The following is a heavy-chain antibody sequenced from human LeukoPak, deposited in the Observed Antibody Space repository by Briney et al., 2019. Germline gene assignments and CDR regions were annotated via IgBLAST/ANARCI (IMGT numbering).Heavy chain of an antibody. V-gene: IGHV7-4-1*02. D-gene: IGHD2-15*01. CDR3: ARKSVAATPREIVYQYYSMDV. CDR2: INTNTGNP. J-gene: IGHJ6*03. Sequence: ASVKVSCKASGYTFTSYAMNWVRQAPGQGLEWMGWINTNTGNPTYAQGLTGRFVFSLDTSVSTAYLQISSLKAEDTAVYYCARKSVAATPREIVYQYYSMDVWGKGTTVTVSS. CDR1: GYTFTSYA.